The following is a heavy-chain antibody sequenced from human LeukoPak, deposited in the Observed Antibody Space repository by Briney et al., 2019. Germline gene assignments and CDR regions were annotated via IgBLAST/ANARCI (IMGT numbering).Heavy chain of an antibody. Sequence: PSQTLSLTCTVSGASISSGEYYWSWIRQPAGKGLEWIGRIYTSGSTNYNPSLKSRVTISVDTSKNQFSLKLSSVTAADTAMYYCARTLPPLLGAFDIWGHGTMVTVSS. CDR3: ARTLPPLLGAFDI. D-gene: IGHD3-10*01. V-gene: IGHV4-61*02. J-gene: IGHJ3*02. CDR2: IYTSGST. CDR1: GASISSGEYY.